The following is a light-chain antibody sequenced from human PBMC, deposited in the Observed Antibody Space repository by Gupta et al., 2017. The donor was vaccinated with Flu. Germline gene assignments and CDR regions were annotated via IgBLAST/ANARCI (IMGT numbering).Light chain of an antibody. V-gene: IGLV7-43*01. J-gene: IGLJ3*02. CDR2: SKT. CDR1: TGEVTSDYY. Sequence: TVTLTCATSTGEVTSDYYPDWIQQSTGQAPRHMVYSKTNSPSWTPARFSASIHGGTAALTLSGEQHEDEADYYSLLYYGGNQGVFGGGTRLTVL. CDR3: LLYYGGNQGV.